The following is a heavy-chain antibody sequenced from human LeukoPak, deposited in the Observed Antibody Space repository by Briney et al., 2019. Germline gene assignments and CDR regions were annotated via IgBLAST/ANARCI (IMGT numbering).Heavy chain of an antibody. Sequence: ASVKVSCKASGYTFTSYYMHWARQAPGQGLEWMGIIDPSGGSTSYAQKFQGRVTMTRDTSTSTVYMELSSLRSEDTAVYYCARAKLKIQPLILHWGQGTLVTVSS. CDR1: GYTFTSYY. D-gene: IGHD5-18*01. CDR3: ARAKLKIQPLILH. V-gene: IGHV1-46*01. CDR2: IDPSGGST. J-gene: IGHJ4*02.